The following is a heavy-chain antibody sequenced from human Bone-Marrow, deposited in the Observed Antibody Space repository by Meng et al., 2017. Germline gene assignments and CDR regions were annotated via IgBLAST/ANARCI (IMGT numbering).Heavy chain of an antibody. V-gene: IGHV3-33*01. D-gene: IGHD3-22*01. J-gene: IGHJ4*02. CDR2: IWYDGSNK. CDR3: ARGGQNYYDSSGYYFRVIDY. Sequence: GESLKISCAASGFAFSSYGMHWVRQAPGKGLEWVAVIWYDGSNKYYADSVKGRFTISRDNSKNTLYLQMNSLRAEDTAVYYCARGGQNYYDSSGYYFRVIDYWGQGTLVTVSS. CDR1: GFAFSSYG.